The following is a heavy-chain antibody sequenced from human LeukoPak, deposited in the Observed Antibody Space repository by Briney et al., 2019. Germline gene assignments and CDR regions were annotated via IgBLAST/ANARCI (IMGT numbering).Heavy chain of an antibody. J-gene: IGHJ3*02. V-gene: IGHV3-21*01. CDR3: ARDSPIYDPEAFDI. D-gene: IGHD2/OR15-2a*01. CDR1: GFTFSSYS. Sequence: GGSLRLSCAASGFTFSSYSMNWVRQAPGKGLNWVSSIRSSSSYIYYADSVKGRFTISRDNAKNSLYLQMNSLRAEDTAVYYCARDSPIYDPEAFDIWGQGTMVTVSS. CDR2: IRSSSSYI.